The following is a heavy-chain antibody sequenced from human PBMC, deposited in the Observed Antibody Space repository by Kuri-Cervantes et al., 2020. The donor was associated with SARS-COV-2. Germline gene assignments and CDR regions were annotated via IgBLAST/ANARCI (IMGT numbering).Heavy chain of an antibody. Sequence: GSLRLSCTVSGGSVSSGSYYWSWIRQPPGKGLEWIGYIYYSGSTNYNPSLKSRVTISVDTSKNQLSLKLSSVTAADTAIYFCARHPNSMSGFDPWGQGTPVTVSS. CDR1: GGSVSSGSYY. CDR3: ARHPNSMSGFDP. J-gene: IGHJ5*02. CDR2: IYYSGST. V-gene: IGHV4-61*01. D-gene: IGHD3-3*02.